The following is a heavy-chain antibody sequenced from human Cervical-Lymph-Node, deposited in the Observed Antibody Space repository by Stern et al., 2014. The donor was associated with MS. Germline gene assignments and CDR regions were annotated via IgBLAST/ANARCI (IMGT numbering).Heavy chain of an antibody. Sequence: VQLQESGPGLVKPSETLSLTCTVSGASISSYYWNWIRQPPGKGLERIGYIYYTGTTNYNPSLKGRVAISLDTSKNQFSLILRSVSAADTAVYYCARKSLSMDHYFDSWGQGTLVTVSS. CDR1: GASISSYY. J-gene: IGHJ4*02. CDR3: ARKSLSMDHYFDS. CDR2: IYYTGTT. V-gene: IGHV4-59*01. D-gene: IGHD2-2*03.